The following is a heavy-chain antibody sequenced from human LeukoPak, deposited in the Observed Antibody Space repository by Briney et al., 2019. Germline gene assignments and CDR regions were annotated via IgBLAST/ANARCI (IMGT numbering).Heavy chain of an antibody. D-gene: IGHD3-22*01. J-gene: IGHJ4*02. CDR2: ISYDGSNK. CDR3: ARDKIGTMIVVVMYYFDY. CDR1: GFTFSSYA. Sequence: GGSLRLPCAASGFTFSSYAMHWVRQAPGKGLEWVAVISYDGSNKYYADSVKGRFTISRDNSKNTLYLQMNSLRAEDTAVYYCARDKIGTMIVVVMYYFDYWGQGTLVTVSS. V-gene: IGHV3-30-3*01.